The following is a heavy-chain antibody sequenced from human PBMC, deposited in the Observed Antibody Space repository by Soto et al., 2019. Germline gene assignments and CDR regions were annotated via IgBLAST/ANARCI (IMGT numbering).Heavy chain of an antibody. CDR1: GYSFVSYC. Sequence: PGESLKISCQGSGYSFVSYCIGWVSQMPGKGLEWMGIICPGDSHTTYSPSFEGRVTISADKSISTAYVQWSSLKASDSATYYCARQTLRYRYGMDVWGQGTTVTVSS. CDR2: ICPGDSHT. V-gene: IGHV5-51*01. CDR3: ARQTLRYRYGMDV. J-gene: IGHJ6*02. D-gene: IGHD3-9*01.